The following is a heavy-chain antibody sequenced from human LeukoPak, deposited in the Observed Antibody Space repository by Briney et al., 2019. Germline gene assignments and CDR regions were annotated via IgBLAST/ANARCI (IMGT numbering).Heavy chain of an antibody. Sequence: GASVKVSCKASGGTFSSYAISWVRQAPGQGLEWMGWINPNSGGTNYAQKFQGRVTMARDTSLSTAYMELSSLTSDDTAVYFCARDRGGATPTFDNWGQGTLVTVSS. CDR1: GGTFSSYA. V-gene: IGHV1-2*02. D-gene: IGHD3-10*01. CDR2: INPNSGGT. J-gene: IGHJ4*02. CDR3: ARDRGGATPTFDN.